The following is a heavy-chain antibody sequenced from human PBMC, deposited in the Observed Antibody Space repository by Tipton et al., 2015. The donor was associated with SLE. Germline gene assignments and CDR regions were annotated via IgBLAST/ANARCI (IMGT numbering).Heavy chain of an antibody. CDR2: IYTSAST. V-gene: IGHV4-4*07. J-gene: IGHJ4*02. Sequence: TLSLTCTVSGGSISGYYWSWVRQPAGKGLEWLGRIYTSASTIYNPSLKSRVTLSSDTSKNQFSLRVRSVTAADTAVYYCARGGGSYYDYWGQGTLVTVSS. D-gene: IGHD1-26*01. CDR1: GGSISGYY. CDR3: ARGGGSYYDY.